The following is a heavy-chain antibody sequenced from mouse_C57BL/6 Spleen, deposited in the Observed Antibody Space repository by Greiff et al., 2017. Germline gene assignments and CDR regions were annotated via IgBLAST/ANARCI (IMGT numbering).Heavy chain of an antibody. CDR3: ARGGDGDNVGYFDV. CDR2: IWTGGGT. CDR1: GFSLTSYA. D-gene: IGHD2-13*01. Sequence: QVQLKESGPGLVAPSQSLSITCTVSGFSLTSYAISWVRQPPGKGLEWLGVIWTGGGTNYNSALKSRLSISKVNSKSQVFLKMNSLQTDDTSRYYEARGGDGDNVGYFDVWGTGTTVTVSS. V-gene: IGHV2-9-1*01. J-gene: IGHJ1*03.